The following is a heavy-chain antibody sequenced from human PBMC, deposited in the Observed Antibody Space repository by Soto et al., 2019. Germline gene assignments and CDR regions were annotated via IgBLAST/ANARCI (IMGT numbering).Heavy chain of an antibody. CDR1: GYSFISYW. CDR2: FYPGDSTS. V-gene: IGHV5-51*01. J-gene: IGHJ3*02. CDR3: ARIIGYCRNNDCSWTFDI. D-gene: IGHD2-2*03. Sequence: RGESLKISCKTSGYSFISYWVAWVRQKPGKVLEWMGTFYPGDSTSTYSPSFQGQVTISVDKSISTAYLHLSSLKASDTAMYYCARIIGYCRNNDCSWTFDIWGQGXTVTVPS.